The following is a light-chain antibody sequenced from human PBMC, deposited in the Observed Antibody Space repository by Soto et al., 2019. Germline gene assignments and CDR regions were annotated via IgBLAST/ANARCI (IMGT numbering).Light chain of an antibody. J-gene: IGLJ1*01. CDR2: DNN. CDR1: SSNIGNNY. Sequence: QSVLTQPPSVSAAPGQKVTISCSGSSSNIGNNYVSWYQQLPGTAPKLLIYDNNKRPSGIPDRFSGSKSGTSATLGITGLQTGDDADYYCGTWDSSLMAFYVFGPGTKVTV. CDR3: GTWDSSLMAFYV. V-gene: IGLV1-51*01.